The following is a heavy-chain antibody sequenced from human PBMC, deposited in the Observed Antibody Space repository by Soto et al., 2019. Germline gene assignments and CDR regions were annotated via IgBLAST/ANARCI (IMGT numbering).Heavy chain of an antibody. J-gene: IGHJ3*02. Sequence: QVQLVESGGGVVQPGRSLRLSCAASGFTFSSYAMHWVRQAPGKGLEWVAVISYDGSNKYYADSVKGRFTISRDNSKNTVYLQMNSLRAEDTAVYYCARDGGPDIVATSNAFDIWGQGTMVTVSS. CDR3: ARDGGPDIVATSNAFDI. CDR2: ISYDGSNK. CDR1: GFTFSSYA. V-gene: IGHV3-30-3*01. D-gene: IGHD5-12*01.